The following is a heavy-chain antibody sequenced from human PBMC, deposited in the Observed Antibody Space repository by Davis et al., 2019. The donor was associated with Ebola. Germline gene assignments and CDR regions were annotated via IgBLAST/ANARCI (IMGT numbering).Heavy chain of an antibody. V-gene: IGHV3-48*02. CDR1: GFTFSSYS. CDR3: ARDHLVTKILPPRAFDI. D-gene: IGHD3-22*01. Sequence: PGGSLRLSCAASGFTFSSYSMNWVRQAPGKGLEWVSYISSSSSTIYYADSVKGRFTISRDNAKNSLYLQMNSLRDEDTAVYYCARDHLVTKILPPRAFDIWGQGTMVTVSS. CDR2: ISSSSSTI. J-gene: IGHJ3*02.